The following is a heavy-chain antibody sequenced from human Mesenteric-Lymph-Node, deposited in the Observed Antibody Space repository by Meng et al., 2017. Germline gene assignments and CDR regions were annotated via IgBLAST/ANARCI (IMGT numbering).Heavy chain of an antibody. CDR1: GGCISSGDYY. CDR2: IYYSGST. V-gene: IGHV4-30-4*01. J-gene: IGHJ4*02. Sequence: QVKRKEWGQRPVKRSQTLSRTGTVTGGCISSGDYYWRWSRQAPGKGLEWIGCIYYSGSTYYNPSLKGRVTISVDTSTNQFCLKISSVTAADTAVYYCARGPTKYFDYWGQGTLVTVSS. D-gene: IGHD2-8*01. CDR3: ARGPTKYFDY.